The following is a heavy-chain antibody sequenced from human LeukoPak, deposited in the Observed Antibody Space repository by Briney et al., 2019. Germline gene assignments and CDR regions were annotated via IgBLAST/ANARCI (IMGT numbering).Heavy chain of an antibody. D-gene: IGHD3-22*01. CDR2: ISGSGGST. Sequence: GGSLRLSCAASGFTFSSYGMSWVRQAPGKGLEWVSAISGSGGSTYYADSVKGRFTISRDNAKNSLYLQMNSLRAEDTAVYYCARDGHYYDSSGYRILVYFDYWGQGTLVTVSS. CDR1: GFTFSSYG. J-gene: IGHJ4*02. V-gene: IGHV3-23*01. CDR3: ARDGHYYDSSGYRILVYFDY.